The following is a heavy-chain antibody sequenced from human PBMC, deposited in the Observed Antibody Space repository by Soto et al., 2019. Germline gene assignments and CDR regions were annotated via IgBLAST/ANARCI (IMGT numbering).Heavy chain of an antibody. V-gene: IGHV3-72*01. Sequence: EVQLVESGGGLVQPGGSLRLSCAASGFSFSDYNMDWVRQAPGKGLEWVGRSKPKVYSTEYAASVKGRFTVSRDDSKDSLYLQMNSLKTEDTAVYYCVRGKNSFDFWGQGTLVTVSS. CDR2: SKPKVYST. CDR1: GFSFSDYN. J-gene: IGHJ4*02. CDR3: VRGKNSFDF.